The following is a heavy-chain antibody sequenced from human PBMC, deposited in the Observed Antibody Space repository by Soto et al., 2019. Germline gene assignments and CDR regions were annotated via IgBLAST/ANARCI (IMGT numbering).Heavy chain of an antibody. CDR1: SGSISSHNW. Sequence: QVQLQESGPGLVKPSGTLSLTCTVSSGSISSHNWWTWVRQTPGKGLEWIGDIHHAGGSNYNPSLKSRVSIPVDKSKNQFSLRLSSVTVADTAVYYCARKRAGSDDYGDYSPHWYFDLWGHGTLVTVSP. D-gene: IGHD4-17*01. CDR2: IHHAGGS. J-gene: IGHJ2*01. V-gene: IGHV4-4*02. CDR3: ARKRAGSDDYGDYSPHWYFDL.